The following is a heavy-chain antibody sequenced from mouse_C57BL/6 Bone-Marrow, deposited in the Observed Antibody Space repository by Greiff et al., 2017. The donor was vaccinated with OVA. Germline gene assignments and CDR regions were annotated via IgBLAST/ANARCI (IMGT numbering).Heavy chain of an antibody. CDR2: IRSKSNNYAT. J-gene: IGHJ3*01. V-gene: IGHV10-1*01. CDR1: GFSFNTYA. Sequence: DVHLVESGGGLVQPKGSLKLSCAASGFSFNTYAMNWVRQAPGKGLEWVARIRSKSNNYATYYADSVKDRFTISRDDSESMLYLQMNNLKTEDTAMYYCVRQGPYDGLAGFAYWGQGTLVTVSA. CDR3: VRQGPYDGLAGFAY. D-gene: IGHD2-3*01.